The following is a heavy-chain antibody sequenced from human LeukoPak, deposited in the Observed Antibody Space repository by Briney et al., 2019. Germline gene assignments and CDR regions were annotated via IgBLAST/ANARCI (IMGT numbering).Heavy chain of an antibody. Sequence: ASVKVSCKASGYTFTSYGISWVRQAPGQGLEWMGWISAYNGNTNYAQQLQGRVTMTTDTSTSTAQMELRSLRSDDTAVYYCAREMDDSSGYYSYWGQGTLVTVSS. CDR1: GYTFTSYG. D-gene: IGHD3-22*01. V-gene: IGHV1-18*01. J-gene: IGHJ4*02. CDR2: ISAYNGNT. CDR3: AREMDDSSGYYSY.